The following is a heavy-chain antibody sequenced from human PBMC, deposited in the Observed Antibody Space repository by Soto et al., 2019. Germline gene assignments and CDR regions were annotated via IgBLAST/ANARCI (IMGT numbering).Heavy chain of an antibody. CDR3: ARVGLGAYDY. CDR2: IIPTVGTP. CDR1: GGIFSNFA. V-gene: IGHV1-69*01. J-gene: IGHJ4*02. Sequence: QVQLVQSGAEVKKPGSSVTVSCKASGGIFSNFAFNWMRQAPGQGLEWMGGIIPTVGTPHYAQKFLGRVTITADESTRTVYMEMSSLTVEDTAVYYCARVGLGAYDYWGQGPLVIVSS. D-gene: IGHD6-19*01.